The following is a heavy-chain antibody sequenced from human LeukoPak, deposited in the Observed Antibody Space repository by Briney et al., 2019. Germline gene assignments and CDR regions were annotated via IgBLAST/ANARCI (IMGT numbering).Heavy chain of an antibody. CDR1: GFTFSSYA. Sequence: QPGGSLRLSCAASGFTFSSYAMSWIRQAPGKGLEWVSYISSSGSTIYYADSVKGRFTISRDNAKNSLYLQMNSLRAEDTAVYYCARDEQWRQYYYSYYGMDVWGQGTTVTVSS. V-gene: IGHV3-48*04. CDR2: ISSSGSTI. J-gene: IGHJ6*02. D-gene: IGHD6-19*01. CDR3: ARDEQWRQYYYSYYGMDV.